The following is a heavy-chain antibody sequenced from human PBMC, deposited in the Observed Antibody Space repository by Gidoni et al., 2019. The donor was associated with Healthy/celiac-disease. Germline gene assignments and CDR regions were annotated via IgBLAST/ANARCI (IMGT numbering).Heavy chain of an antibody. CDR1: GFTFSSYG. Sequence: QVQLVESGGGVVQSGRSLRLSCAASGFTFSSYGMHWVRQAPGKGLEWVAVIWYDGSNKYYADSVKGRFTISRDNSKNTLYLQMNSLRAEDTAVYYCARDRVRFREVYYYYGMDVWGQGTTVTVSS. D-gene: IGHD3-3*01. V-gene: IGHV3-33*01. CDR2: IWYDGSNK. CDR3: ARDRVRFREVYYYYGMDV. J-gene: IGHJ6*02.